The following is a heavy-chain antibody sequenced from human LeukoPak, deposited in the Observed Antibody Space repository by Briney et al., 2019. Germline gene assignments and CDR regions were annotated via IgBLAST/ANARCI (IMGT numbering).Heavy chain of an antibody. V-gene: IGHV4-59*01. CDR3: ASRSSIWSGYQDTLYYFDS. D-gene: IGHD3-3*01. CDR1: GGSISSYY. CDR2: ISYIGSS. Sequence: SETLSLTCTVSGGSISSYYWSWIRQPPGKRLEWIGSISYIGSSNYNPSLKSRVAISVDTSKNQFSLKLSSVTAADTAVYYCASRSSIWSGYQDTLYYFDSWGQGTLVTVSS. J-gene: IGHJ4*02.